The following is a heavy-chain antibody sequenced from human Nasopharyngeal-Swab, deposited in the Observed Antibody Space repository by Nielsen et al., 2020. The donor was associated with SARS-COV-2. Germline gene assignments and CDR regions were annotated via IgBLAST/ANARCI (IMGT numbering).Heavy chain of an antibody. D-gene: IGHD3-16*02. CDR2: INHSGST. CDR3: ARATYYDYVWGSYRPGAFDI. Sequence: RQAPGKGLEWSGEINHSGSTNYNPSLKSRVTISVDTSKNQFSLKLSSVTAADTAVYYCARATYYDYVWGSYRPGAFDIWGQGTMVTVSS. V-gene: IGHV4-34*01. J-gene: IGHJ3*02.